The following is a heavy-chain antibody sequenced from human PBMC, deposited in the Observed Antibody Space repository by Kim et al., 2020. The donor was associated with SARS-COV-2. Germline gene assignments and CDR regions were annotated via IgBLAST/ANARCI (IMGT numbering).Heavy chain of an antibody. D-gene: IGHD3-3*01. J-gene: IGHJ4*02. CDR1: GYTFTSYY. CDR2: INPSGGST. CDR3: ARGDPYDYWCGYRRGNFDY. Sequence: ASVKVSCKASGYTFTSYYMHWVRQAPGQGLEWMGIINPSGGSTSYAQKFQGRVTMTRDTSTSTVYMELSSLRSEDTAVYYCARGDPYDYWCGYRRGNFDYWGQGTLVTVSS. V-gene: IGHV1-46*01.